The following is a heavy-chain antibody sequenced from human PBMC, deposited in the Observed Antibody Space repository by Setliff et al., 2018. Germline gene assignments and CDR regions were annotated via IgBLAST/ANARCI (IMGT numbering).Heavy chain of an antibody. V-gene: IGHV4-31*03. CDR2: IYYSGST. CDR3: ARVRSYGSGNYYYYYYDMDV. CDR1: GGSISSGGYY. J-gene: IGHJ6*02. D-gene: IGHD3-10*01. Sequence: ASETLSLTCTVSGGSISSGGYYWSWIRQHPGKGLEWIGYIYYSGSTYYKPSLKSRVTISVDTSKNQFSLKLSSVTAADTAVYYCARVRSYGSGNYYYYYYDMDVWGQGATVTVSS.